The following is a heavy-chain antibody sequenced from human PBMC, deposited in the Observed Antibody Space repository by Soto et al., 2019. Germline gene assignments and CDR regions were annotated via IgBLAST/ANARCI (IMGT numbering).Heavy chain of an antibody. CDR3: ARDLPQTGTTFYGMDV. D-gene: IGHD1-7*01. J-gene: IGHJ6*02. CDR1: GGSISSYY. Sequence: LSLTCTVSGGSISSYYWSWIRQPAGKGLEWIGRIYTSGSTNYNPSLKSRVTMSVDTSKNQFSLKLSSVTAADTAVYYCARDLPQTGTTFYGMDVWGQGTTVTVSS. CDR2: IYTSGST. V-gene: IGHV4-4*07.